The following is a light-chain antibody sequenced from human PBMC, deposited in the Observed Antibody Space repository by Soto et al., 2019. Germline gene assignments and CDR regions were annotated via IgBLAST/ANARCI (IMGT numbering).Light chain of an antibody. J-gene: IGLJ2*01. Sequence: QSVLTQPPSASGTPGQRVTISCSGSSSNIGVNTVNWYQQLPGTAPKLLIYSNSQRPSGVPDRFSGSKSGTSASRAISGLQSEDEADYYCAPWDDSLNGVVFGGGTKLTVL. CDR1: SSNIGVNT. V-gene: IGLV1-44*01. CDR2: SNS. CDR3: APWDDSLNGVV.